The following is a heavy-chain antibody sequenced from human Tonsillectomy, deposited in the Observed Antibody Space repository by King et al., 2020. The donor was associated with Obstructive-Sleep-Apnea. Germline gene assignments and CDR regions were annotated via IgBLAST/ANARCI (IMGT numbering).Heavy chain of an antibody. V-gene: IGHV4-59*01. J-gene: IGHJ5*02. D-gene: IGHD2-8*01. Sequence: VQLQESGPGLVKASETLSLTCSVSGGSISIYHWSWIRQPPGKGLEWIGYVHYSGRTKYNPSLKSRVTISMGTSKNQFSLRLSSVTAADTAVYYCARIGVVLSXAHXNXXXPXXXGTLVTVSS. CDR2: VHYSGRT. CDR3: ARIGVVLSXAHXNXXXP. CDR1: GGSISIYH.